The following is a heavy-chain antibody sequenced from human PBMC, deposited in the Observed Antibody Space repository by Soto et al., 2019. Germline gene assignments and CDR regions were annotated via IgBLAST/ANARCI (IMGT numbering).Heavy chain of an antibody. Sequence: ETLSLTCAVSGGSISSSNWWSWVRQPPGKGLEWIGEIYHSGSTNYNPSLKSRVTISVDKSKNQFSLNLNSVTAADTAVFYCGRAIFGINWFDPWGQGTLVTVSS. CDR1: GGSISSSNW. CDR3: GRAIFGINWFDP. D-gene: IGHD3-3*01. J-gene: IGHJ5*02. V-gene: IGHV4-4*02. CDR2: IYHSGST.